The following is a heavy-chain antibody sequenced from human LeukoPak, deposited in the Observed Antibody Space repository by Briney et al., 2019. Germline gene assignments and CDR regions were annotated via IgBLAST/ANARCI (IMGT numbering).Heavy chain of an antibody. CDR1: GGTFSSYA. CDR3: AEMYPRLRFLEWLLSVGDY. D-gene: IGHD3-3*01. V-gene: IGHV1-69*01. CDR2: IIPIFGTA. J-gene: IGHJ4*02. Sequence: ASVKDSCKASGGTFSSYAISWVRQAPGQGLEWMGGIIPIFGTANYAQKFQGRVTITADESTSTAYMELSSLRSEDTAVYYCAEMYPRLRFLEWLLSVGDYWGQGTLVTVSS.